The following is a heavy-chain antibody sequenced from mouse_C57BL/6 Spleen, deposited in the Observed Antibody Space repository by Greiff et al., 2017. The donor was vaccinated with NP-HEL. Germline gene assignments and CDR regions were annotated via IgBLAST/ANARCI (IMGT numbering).Heavy chain of an antibody. CDR1: GFNIKDYY. D-gene: IGHD1-1*01. CDR2: IAPEDGET. Sequence: VQLQQSGAELVKPGASVKLSCTASGFNIKDYYMHWVKQRTEQGLEWIGRIAPEDGETKYAPKFQGTATITADTSSNTAYLQLSSLTSEDTAVYYCARYDTTVVANFDYWGQGTTLTVSS. CDR3: ARYDTTVVANFDY. V-gene: IGHV14-2*01. J-gene: IGHJ2*01.